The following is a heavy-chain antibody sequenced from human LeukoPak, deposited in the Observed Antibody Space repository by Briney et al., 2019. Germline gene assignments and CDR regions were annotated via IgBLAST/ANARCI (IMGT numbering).Heavy chain of an antibody. CDR3: ARDSSSPPAPFDC. CDR2: IYYSGRT. CDR1: GGSISSSSYY. Sequence: SETLSLTCTVSGGSISSSSYYWGWLHQPPGKGLEWFGSIYYSGRTYYNPALNRRVTTSVDTTKNQFSPMLSSVTAAATAEYYCARDSSSPPAPFDCWGQGTLVTVSS. D-gene: IGHD6-6*01. J-gene: IGHJ4*02. V-gene: IGHV4-39*07.